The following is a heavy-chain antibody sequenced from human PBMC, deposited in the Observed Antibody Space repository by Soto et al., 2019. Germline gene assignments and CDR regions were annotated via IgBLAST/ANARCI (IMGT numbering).Heavy chain of an antibody. V-gene: IGHV3-33*01. CDR2: IWYDGSNK. CDR3: ARWGNWKVADY. D-gene: IGHD3-16*01. CDR1: GFTFSSHG. Sequence: QVQLVESGGGVVQPGRSLRLSCAASGFTFSSHGMHWVRQAPGKGLEGVAVIWYDGSNKYYADSVKGRFTISRDNSKNTLYLEMNSLRAEDTAVYYCARWGNWKVADYWGQGTLVTVSS. J-gene: IGHJ4*02.